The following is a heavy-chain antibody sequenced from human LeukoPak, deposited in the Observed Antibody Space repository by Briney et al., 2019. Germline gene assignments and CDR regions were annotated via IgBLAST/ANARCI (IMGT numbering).Heavy chain of an antibody. D-gene: IGHD4-11*01. CDR2: MNPNTGNT. V-gene: IGHV1-8*03. CDR3: ARDRDYSNTERGFDY. J-gene: IGHJ4*02. Sequence: ASVKVSCKASGYTFTTYDLNWVRQAAGQGLEWMGWMNPNTGNTHYAQKFQGRVTFTRNTSISTAYLELRRVRSDDTAVYYCARDRDYSNTERGFDYWGQGTLVTVSS. CDR1: GYTFTTYD.